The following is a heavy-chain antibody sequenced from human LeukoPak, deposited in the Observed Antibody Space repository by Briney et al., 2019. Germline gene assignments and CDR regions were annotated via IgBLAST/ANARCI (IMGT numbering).Heavy chain of an antibody. CDR3: ARDPGEGDY. CDR2: ITTGGYV. CDR1: RFSFTSSS. V-gene: IGHV3-21*01. J-gene: IGHJ4*02. Sequence: GGSLRLSCVASRFSFTSSSMNWVRQAPGKGLEWVSSITTGGYVFYADSVRGRFTISRDNAGNSLFLQMNSLRAEDTAVYYCARDPGEGDYWGQGSLVTVSS.